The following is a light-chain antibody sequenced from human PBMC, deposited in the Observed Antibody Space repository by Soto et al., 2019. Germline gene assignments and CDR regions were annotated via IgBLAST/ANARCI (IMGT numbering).Light chain of an antibody. CDR1: DSDVGGYNY. V-gene: IGLV2-14*03. CDR3: SSYTSTPTLDV. Sequence: QSVLTQPASVSGSPGQSITISCAGSDSDVGGYNYVSWYRQHPGKAPQLIIYDVSNRPAGVSSRFSASKSGYTASLTISGLQAEDEADYYCSSYTSTPTLDVFGTGTKLTVL. J-gene: IGLJ1*01. CDR2: DVS.